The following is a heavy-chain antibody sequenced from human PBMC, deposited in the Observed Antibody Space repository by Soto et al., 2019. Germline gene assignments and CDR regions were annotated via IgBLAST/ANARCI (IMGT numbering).Heavy chain of an antibody. V-gene: IGHV3-23*01. CDR2: IMNSGAGT. CDR1: GFPFSTYA. CDR3: ARALDFWSAYFDY. D-gene: IGHD3-3*01. J-gene: IGHJ4*02. Sequence: GGSLRLSCAASGFPFSTYAMSWVRQAPGKGLEWVSTIMNSGAGTYYPDSMMGRFTISRDNSKNTLYLQMNSLRTEDTAVYYCARALDFWSAYFDYWGQGSLVTVSS.